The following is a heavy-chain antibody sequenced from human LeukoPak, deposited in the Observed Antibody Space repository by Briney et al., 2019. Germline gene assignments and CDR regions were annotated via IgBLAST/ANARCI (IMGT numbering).Heavy chain of an antibody. CDR1: GGSISSSTYY. J-gene: IGHJ5*02. V-gene: IGHV4-39*01. Sequence: SETLSLTCTVSGGSISSSTYYWGWICQPPGKGLEWIGTIYYRGSTYYNPSLKSRVTISVDTSKNQFSLKLTSATAADTAVYYCARLGRTYYDFWSGPWGQGTLVTVSS. CDR3: ARLGRTYYDFWSGP. CDR2: IYYRGST. D-gene: IGHD3-3*01.